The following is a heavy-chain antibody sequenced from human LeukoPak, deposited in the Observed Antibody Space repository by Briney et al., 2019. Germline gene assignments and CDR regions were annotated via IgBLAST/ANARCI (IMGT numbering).Heavy chain of an antibody. D-gene: IGHD5-12*01. V-gene: IGHV3-15*01. CDR3: TTGIRGYSGYDRPIRDY. J-gene: IGHJ4*02. CDR2: IKSKTDGGTT. Sequence: GGSLRLSCAASGFTFSNAWMSWVRQAPGKGLEWVGRIKSKTDGGTTDYAAPVKGRFTISRDDSKNTLYLQMNSLKTEDTAVYYCTTGIRGYSGYDRPIRDYWGQGTLVTVSS. CDR1: GFTFSNAW.